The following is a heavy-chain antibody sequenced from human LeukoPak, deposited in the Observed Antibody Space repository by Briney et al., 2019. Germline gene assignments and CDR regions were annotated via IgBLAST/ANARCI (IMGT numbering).Heavy chain of an antibody. V-gene: IGHV4-38-2*02. CDR3: ARAAHSSSSGYYYYYMDV. CDR1: GYSISSGYY. D-gene: IGHD6-6*01. J-gene: IGHJ6*03. CDR2: IYHSGST. Sequence: KASETLSLTCTVSGYSISSGYYWGWIRQPPGKGLEWIGSIYHSGSTYYNPSLKSRVTISVDTSKNQFSLKLSSVTAADTAVYYCARAAHSSSSGYYYYYMDVWGKGTTVTVSS.